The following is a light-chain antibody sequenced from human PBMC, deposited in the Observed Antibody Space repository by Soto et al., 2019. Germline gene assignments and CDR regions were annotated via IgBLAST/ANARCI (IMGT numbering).Light chain of an antibody. CDR1: ETISSHY. CDR3: QNFGDSPFT. V-gene: IGKV3-20*01. CDR2: GAS. J-gene: IGKJ3*01. Sequence: EIVLMQSPDTLSLSPGERATLSCRASETISSHYIAWYQQKPGQAPRLLIFGASTRATGIPDRFSGSWSGTDFTLTISRLETDDFAVYYCQNFGDSPFTFGPGTNVDIK.